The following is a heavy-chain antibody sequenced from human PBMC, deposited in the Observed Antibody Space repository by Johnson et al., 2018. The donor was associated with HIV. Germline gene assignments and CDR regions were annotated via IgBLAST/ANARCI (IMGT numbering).Heavy chain of an antibody. D-gene: IGHD1-1*01. J-gene: IGHJ3*02. CDR1: GFTFSSYA. Sequence: QMQLVESGGGVVQPGRSLRLSCAASGFTFSSYAMHWVRQAPGKGLEWVAVISYDGSNKYYADSVKGRFTISRDNSKNTLYLQMNSLRAEDTAVYYCARAGQRYTLTTRPGSFDIWGQGTMVTVSS. CDR2: ISYDGSNK. V-gene: IGHV3-30*04. CDR3: ARAGQRYTLTTRPGSFDI.